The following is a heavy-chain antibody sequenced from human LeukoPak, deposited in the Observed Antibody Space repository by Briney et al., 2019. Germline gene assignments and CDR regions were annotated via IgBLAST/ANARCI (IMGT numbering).Heavy chain of an antibody. Sequence: SEILSLTCAVYGGSFSGYYWSWIRQPPGKGLEWIGEINHSGSTNYNPSLKSRVTISVDTSKNQFSLKLSSVTAADTAVYYCARLRDGYNSVTDYWGQGTLVTVSS. J-gene: IGHJ4*02. V-gene: IGHV4-34*01. D-gene: IGHD5-24*01. CDR2: INHSGST. CDR3: ARLRDGYNSVTDY. CDR1: GGSFSGYY.